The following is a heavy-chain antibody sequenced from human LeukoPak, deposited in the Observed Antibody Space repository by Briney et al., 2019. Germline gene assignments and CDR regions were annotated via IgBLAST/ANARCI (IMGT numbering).Heavy chain of an antibody. J-gene: IGHJ5*02. CDR3: ARGVRVPATITYWFDP. CDR1: GYTFTTYY. D-gene: IGHD2-2*02. CDR2: INPSGGST. Sequence: ASVKVSCKASGYTFTTYYMHWVRQAPGQGLEWMRIINPSGGSTSYAQKFQGRVTMTRDTSTSTVYMELSSLRSEDTAVYYCARGVRVPATITYWFDPWGQGTLVTVSS. V-gene: IGHV1-46*01.